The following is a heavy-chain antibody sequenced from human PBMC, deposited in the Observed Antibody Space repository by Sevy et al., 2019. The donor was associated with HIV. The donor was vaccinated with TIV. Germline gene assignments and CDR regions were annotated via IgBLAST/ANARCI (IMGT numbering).Heavy chain of an antibody. CDR3: ARQGDLHYYDY. J-gene: IGHJ4*02. Sequence: GESLKISCMGSGYDFNPYWIGWVRQMPGQGLEWMGIIYPGNSATGYSPSFQGQVTSSVDKSINTAFLQWSSLRASDTAIYYCARQGDLHYYDYWGQGTLVTVSS. CDR2: IYPGNSAT. V-gene: IGHV5-51*01. CDR1: GYDFNPYW. D-gene: IGHD3-10*01.